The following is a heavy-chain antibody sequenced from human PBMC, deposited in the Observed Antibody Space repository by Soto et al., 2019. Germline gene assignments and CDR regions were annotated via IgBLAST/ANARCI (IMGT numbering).Heavy chain of an antibody. Sequence: EVQLLESGGGLVQPGGSLRLSCAASGFTFSNYGMSWVRQAPGEGLEWVSVISGSGGSTYYADSVKGRFTLSRDNSKNTVYLQMNSLRAEDTAVYYCAKDSPVGVPLLRDLHDWGQGTLVTVSS. V-gene: IGHV3-23*01. CDR2: ISGSGGST. J-gene: IGHJ1*01. CDR3: AKDSPVGVPLLRDLHD. D-gene: IGHD2-15*01. CDR1: GFTFSNYG.